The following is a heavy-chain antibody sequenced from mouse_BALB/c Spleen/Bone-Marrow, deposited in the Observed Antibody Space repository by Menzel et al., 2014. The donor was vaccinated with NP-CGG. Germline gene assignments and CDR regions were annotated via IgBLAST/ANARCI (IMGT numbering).Heavy chain of an antibody. CDR2: IWAGGST. J-gene: IGHJ3*01. V-gene: IGHV2-9*02. Sequence: VKLVESGPGLVAPSQSLSIPCTVSGFSLTSYGVHWVRQPPGKGLEWLGVIWAGGSTNYNSALMSRLSISKDNSKSQVFLKMNSLQTDDTAMYYCAGTGPFAYWGQGTLVTVSA. CDR1: GFSLTSYG. CDR3: AGTGPFAY. D-gene: IGHD4-1*01.